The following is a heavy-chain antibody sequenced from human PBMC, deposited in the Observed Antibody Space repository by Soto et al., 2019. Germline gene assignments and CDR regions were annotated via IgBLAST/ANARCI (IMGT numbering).Heavy chain of an antibody. Sequence: QVQLVQSGAEVKKPGASVKVSCTASGYTFTGYYMHWVRQAPGQGLEWMGWINPNSGGTNYAQKFQGRVSMTRDTSISTAYMELSRLRSDDTAVYYCASEYRRRVISDGRSFDYGGEGTLVTVSS. J-gene: IGHJ4*02. CDR2: INPNSGGT. CDR1: GYTFTGYY. D-gene: IGHD3-22*01. CDR3: ASEYRRRVISDGRSFDY. V-gene: IGHV1-2*02.